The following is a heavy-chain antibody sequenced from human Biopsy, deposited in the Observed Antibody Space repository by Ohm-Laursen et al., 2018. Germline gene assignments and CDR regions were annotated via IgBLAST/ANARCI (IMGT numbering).Heavy chain of an antibody. Sequence: SLRLSCSASGFTFSSNWMSWARQAPGKGLEWVANIKQDGSEKYYVDSVKGRFTISRDNAKNSLYLQMNSLRAEDTAVYYCAREGASGHYYDSSGDFDYWGQGTLVTVSS. CDR3: AREGASGHYYDSSGDFDY. D-gene: IGHD3-22*01. V-gene: IGHV3-7*01. CDR2: IKQDGSEK. J-gene: IGHJ4*02. CDR1: GFTFSSNW.